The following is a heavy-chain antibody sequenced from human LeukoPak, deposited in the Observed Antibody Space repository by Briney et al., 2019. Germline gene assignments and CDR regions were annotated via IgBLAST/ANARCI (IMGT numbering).Heavy chain of an antibody. CDR3: ATAMIVLQGAFNI. Sequence: APVKVSCRASGYTFTSYAIFWVRQAPGQRPEWMGRIDGGNGNTRYSQKFQGRVTITRDTSASTAYMELSSLRSEDTAVYFCATAMIVLQGAFNIWGQGTMVTVSS. D-gene: IGHD3-22*01. V-gene: IGHV1-3*01. CDR1: GYTFTSYA. CDR2: IDGGNGNT. J-gene: IGHJ3*02.